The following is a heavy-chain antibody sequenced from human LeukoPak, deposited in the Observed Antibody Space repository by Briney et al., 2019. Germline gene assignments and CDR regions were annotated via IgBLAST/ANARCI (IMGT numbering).Heavy chain of an antibody. V-gene: IGHV3-23*01. CDR1: GLTFSSSA. CDR2: ISNNGGYT. D-gene: IGHD2-15*01. Sequence: GGSLRLSCAASGLTFSSSAMSWVRQAPGKGLEWVSAISNNGGYTYYADSVQGRFTISRDNSKSTLCLQMNSLRVEDTAVYYCAKQLGYCSDGSCYFPYWGQGTLVTVSS. J-gene: IGHJ4*02. CDR3: AKQLGYCSDGSCYFPY.